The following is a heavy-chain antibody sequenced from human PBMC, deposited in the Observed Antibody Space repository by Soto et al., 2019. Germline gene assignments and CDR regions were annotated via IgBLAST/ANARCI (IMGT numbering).Heavy chain of an antibody. CDR1: GFMFNDYA. CDR3: SRGTYYPQSSGLHADY. CDR2: ISSDGNHQ. D-gene: IGHD3-22*01. V-gene: IGHV3-30*03. Sequence: GGSLRLSCATSGFMFNDYAMYWVRQAPGQGLEWVAMISSDGNHQFYVDNVRGRFTVSRDNSKNTLNLQMNSLRPEDTAVYYCSRGTYYPQSSGLHADYWGSGTVVTVSS. J-gene: IGHJ4*02.